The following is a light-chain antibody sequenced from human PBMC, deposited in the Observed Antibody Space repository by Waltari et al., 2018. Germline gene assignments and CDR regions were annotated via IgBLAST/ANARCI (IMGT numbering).Light chain of an antibody. CDR1: QCLSSNY. V-gene: IGKV3-20*01. Sequence: ESVLTQSPGTLSLSPGEISALSCKASQCLSSNYLAWYLQKPGQAPRLLIGGASSRATGIPDRFSGSGSVTDFTLTISRLGPEDFAVYYCQQYGSSPRTFGQGTKLEIK. J-gene: IGKJ1*01. CDR3: QQYGSSPRT. CDR2: GAS.